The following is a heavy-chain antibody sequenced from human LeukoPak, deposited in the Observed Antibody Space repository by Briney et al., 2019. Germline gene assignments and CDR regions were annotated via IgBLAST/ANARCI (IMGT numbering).Heavy chain of an antibody. V-gene: IGHV4-61*02. CDR2: IYTSGST. J-gene: IGHJ1*01. CDR1: GGSISSGSYY. CDR3: ARDRVKRYSYGPYGEYFQH. Sequence: SETLSLTCTVSGGSISSGSYYWSWIRQPAGKGLEWIGRIYTSGSTNYNPSLKSRVTISVDTSKNQSSLKLSSVTAADTAVYYCARDRVKRYSYGPYGEYFQHWGQGTLVTVSS. D-gene: IGHD5-18*01.